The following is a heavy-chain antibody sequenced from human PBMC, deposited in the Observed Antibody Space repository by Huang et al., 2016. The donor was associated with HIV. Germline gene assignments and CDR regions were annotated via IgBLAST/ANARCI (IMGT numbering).Heavy chain of an antibody. J-gene: IGHJ1*01. CDR2: INHSVSA. D-gene: IGHD2-21*02. Sequence: QVRLQQWGAGLLKPSETLSLTCAVYGGFCSGYQWTWFRQSPGKGLEWIREINHSVSATYNPSRKTRFTITGDMSKNQFSLKMTSLTVADTSVYFCARGLRFCRGGDCFPTHFQHWSQG. CDR1: GGFCSGYQ. V-gene: IGHV4-34*02. CDR3: ARGLRFCRGGDCFPTHFQH.